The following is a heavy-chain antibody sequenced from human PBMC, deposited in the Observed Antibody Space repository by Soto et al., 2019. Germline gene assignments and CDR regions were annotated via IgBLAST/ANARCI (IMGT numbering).Heavy chain of an antibody. CDR1: GFSFSTYS. D-gene: IGHD2-21*02. J-gene: IGHJ6*02. Sequence: GSLRLSCEASGFSFSTYSMHWVRQAPGKGLEWVSSIGRRSDIYYADSVKGRLTVSRDNAKNSVSLQMNSLRDEDTAVYYCAREETAWPLAYGLDVWGQGTTVTVSS. CDR2: IGRRSDI. V-gene: IGHV3-21*01. CDR3: AREETAWPLAYGLDV.